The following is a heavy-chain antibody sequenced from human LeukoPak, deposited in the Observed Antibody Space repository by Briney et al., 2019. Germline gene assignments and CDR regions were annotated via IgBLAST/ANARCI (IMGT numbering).Heavy chain of an antibody. J-gene: IGHJ4*02. Sequence: GGSLRLSCAASGFTFSSYAMSWVRQAPGKGLEWVSALSGSGISTYYADSVRGRFTISRDNSRNTLYLQMNSLRAEDTAVYYCARAFGWLQLEPYDYWGQGTLVTVSS. V-gene: IGHV3-23*01. D-gene: IGHD5-24*01. CDR2: LSGSGIST. CDR3: ARAFGWLQLEPYDY. CDR1: GFTFSSYA.